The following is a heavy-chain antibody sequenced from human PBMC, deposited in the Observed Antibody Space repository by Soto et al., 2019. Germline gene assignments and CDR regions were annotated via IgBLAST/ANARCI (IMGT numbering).Heavy chain of an antibody. CDR3: AKPDYGDYSTFDY. J-gene: IGHJ4*02. V-gene: IGHV3-23*01. D-gene: IGHD4-17*01. Sequence: GGSLRLSCAASGFTFSSYAMSWVRQAPGKGLEWVSAISGSGGSTYYADSVKGRFTISRDNSKNTLYLQMNSLGAEDTAVYYCAKPDYGDYSTFDYWGQGTLVTVSS. CDR1: GFTFSSYA. CDR2: ISGSGGST.